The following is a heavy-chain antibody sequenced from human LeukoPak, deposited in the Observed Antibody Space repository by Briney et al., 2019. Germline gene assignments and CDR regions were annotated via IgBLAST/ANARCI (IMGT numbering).Heavy chain of an antibody. D-gene: IGHD3-16*01. J-gene: IGHJ4*02. Sequence: PGGSLRLSCAVSGFTFSNYAMSWVRQAPGKGLEWVGRIKSKTDGGTTDYAAPVKGRFTISRDDSKNTLYLQMNSLKTEDTAVYYCTTVLPYYDYVWGSYHDWGQGTLVTVSS. CDR1: GFTFSNYA. CDR2: IKSKTDGGTT. CDR3: TTVLPYYDYVWGSYHD. V-gene: IGHV3-15*01.